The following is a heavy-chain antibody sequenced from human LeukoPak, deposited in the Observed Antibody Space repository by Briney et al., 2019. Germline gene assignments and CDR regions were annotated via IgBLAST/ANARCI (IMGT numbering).Heavy chain of an antibody. CDR1: GYTFSTYG. D-gene: IGHD6-19*01. CDR3: ARVSVGSGYDAFEI. J-gene: IGHJ3*02. Sequence: ASVKVSCKASGYTFSTYGISWVRQAPGQGLEWMGWMSPGNGNTNYAQTLQGRVSMTRDTSTSTAYMQLRSLRSDDTAVYCCARVSVGSGYDAFEIWGQGTMVTVSS. V-gene: IGHV1-18*01. CDR2: MSPGNGNT.